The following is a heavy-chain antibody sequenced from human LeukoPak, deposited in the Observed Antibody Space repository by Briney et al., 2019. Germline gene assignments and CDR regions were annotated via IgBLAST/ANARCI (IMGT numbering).Heavy chain of an antibody. CDR1: GYTFTKYG. J-gene: IGHJ3*01. D-gene: IGHD2-21*01. CDR2: VSGYNGNT. CDR3: ARQSVISSRSPDDAFDL. V-gene: IGHV1-18*01. Sequence: ASVKVSCKASGYTFTKYGISWVRQAPGQGLEWMGWVSGYNGNTDYAQRLQGRVTMTTDTSTSTAYMELRSLRSGDAAVYYCARQSVISSRSPDDAFDLWGQGTMVTVSS.